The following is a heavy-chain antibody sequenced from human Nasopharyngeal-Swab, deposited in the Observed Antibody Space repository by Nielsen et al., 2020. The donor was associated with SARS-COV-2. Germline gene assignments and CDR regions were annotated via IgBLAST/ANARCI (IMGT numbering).Heavy chain of an antibody. Sequence: SETLSLTCTVSGGSISSGSYYWSWIRQPAGKGLEWIGRIYTSGSTNYNPSLKSRFTISVDTSKNQFSLKLSSATAADTAVYYCARSGGGYFDYWGQGTLVTVSS. D-gene: IGHD3-16*01. CDR3: ARSGGGYFDY. V-gene: IGHV4-61*02. J-gene: IGHJ4*02. CDR1: GGSISSGSYY. CDR2: IYTSGST.